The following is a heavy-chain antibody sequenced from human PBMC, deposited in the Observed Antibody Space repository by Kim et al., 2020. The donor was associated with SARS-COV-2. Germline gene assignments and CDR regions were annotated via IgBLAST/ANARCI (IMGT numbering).Heavy chain of an antibody. CDR2: GST. Sequence: GSTDYADSVKGRFTIPREKSKNTLFLQMNNRRAEDTAVYYCAGDGNSGYGHWGQGTLVTVSS. V-gene: IGHV3-66*01. CDR3: AGDGNSGYGH. D-gene: IGHD5-12*01. J-gene: IGHJ4*02.